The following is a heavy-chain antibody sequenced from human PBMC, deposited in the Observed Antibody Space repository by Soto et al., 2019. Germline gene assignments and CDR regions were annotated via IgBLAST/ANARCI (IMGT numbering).Heavy chain of an antibody. CDR1: GFTISAYS. CDR3: AKHGDSKSLDY. Sequence: PWGSLRLSCVAAGFTISAYSMSCVTQAPGKGLEWVSVTGRDGYPVYYGDSVKGRLTISRDNSKNTLYLEMNRLRAEDTAMYYWAKHGDSKSLDYWGQGTLVTVSS. D-gene: IGHD4-17*01. J-gene: IGHJ4*02. V-gene: IGHV3-23*03. CDR2: TGRDGYPV.